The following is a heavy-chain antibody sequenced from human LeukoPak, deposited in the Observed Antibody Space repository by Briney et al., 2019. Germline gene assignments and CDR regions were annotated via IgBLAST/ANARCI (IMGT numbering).Heavy chain of an antibody. D-gene: IGHD6-13*01. CDR2: FDPEDGET. Sequence: ASVKVSCKVSGYTLTELSMHWVRQAPGKGLEWMGGFDPEDGETIYAQKFQGRVTMAEDTSTDTAYMELSSLRSEDTAVYYCATGIAAAANWFDPWGQGTLVTVSS. CDR1: GYTLTELS. J-gene: IGHJ5*02. CDR3: ATGIAAAANWFDP. V-gene: IGHV1-24*01.